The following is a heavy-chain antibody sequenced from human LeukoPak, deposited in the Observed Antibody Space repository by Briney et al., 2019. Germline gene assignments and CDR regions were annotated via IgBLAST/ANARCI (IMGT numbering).Heavy chain of an antibody. J-gene: IGHJ4*02. CDR2: ISYDGSNK. CDR3: ARDSGGVTVVNGYDY. D-gene: IGHD4-23*01. CDR1: GFTFSSYA. Sequence: GGSLRLSCAASGFTFSSYAMPWVRQAPGKGLEWVAVISYDGSNKYYADSVKGRFTISRDNSKNTLYLQMNSLRAEDTAVYYCARDSGGVTVVNGYDYWGQGTLVTVSS. V-gene: IGHV3-30*04.